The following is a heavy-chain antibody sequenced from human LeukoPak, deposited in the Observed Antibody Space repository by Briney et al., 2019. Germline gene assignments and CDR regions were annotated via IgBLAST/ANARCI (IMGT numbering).Heavy chain of an antibody. V-gene: IGHV4-31*03. Sequence: SQTLSLTCNVSGGSISSGGYYLPWIRQHPGKGLEWIGYIYYSGSTYYNPSLKSRVIISIDTFKNQFSLKLNSVTDSDTAVYYCARAAHNDVLTGYLKPSPFDYWGQGTLVTVSS. CDR1: GGSISSGGYY. CDR2: IYYSGST. D-gene: IGHD3-9*01. J-gene: IGHJ4*02. CDR3: ARAAHNDVLTGYLKPSPFDY.